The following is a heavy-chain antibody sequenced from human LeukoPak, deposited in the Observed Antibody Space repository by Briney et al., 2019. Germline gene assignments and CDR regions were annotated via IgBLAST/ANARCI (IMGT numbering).Heavy chain of an antibody. CDR2: LNPNSDGT. Sequence: ASVKYSCKASGYTFIGYYMHWVREAPGQGLEWMGWLNPNSDGTNYAQKFQGRVTMTRDTSISTAYMELSRLRSDDTAVYYCARGPGDYVWGSHRYWGQGTLVTVSS. CDR3: ARGPGDYVWGSHRY. CDR1: GYTFIGYY. D-gene: IGHD3-16*02. V-gene: IGHV1-2*02. J-gene: IGHJ4*02.